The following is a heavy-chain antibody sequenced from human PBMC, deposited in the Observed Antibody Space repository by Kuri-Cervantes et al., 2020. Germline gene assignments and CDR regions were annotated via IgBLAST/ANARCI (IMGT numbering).Heavy chain of an antibody. D-gene: IGHD3-22*01. V-gene: IGHV4-4*07. CDR3: ARDRGYYYDSSGYQGGAFDI. CDR1: GDSISPYY. J-gene: IGHJ3*02. Sequence: SETLSLTCTVSGDSISPYYWGWIRQPAGKGLEWIGRIHTSGSTNYNPSLKSRVTISVDTSKNLISLKLNSVTAADTAVYYCARDRGYYYDSSGYQGGAFDIWGQGTMVTVSS. CDR2: IHTSGST.